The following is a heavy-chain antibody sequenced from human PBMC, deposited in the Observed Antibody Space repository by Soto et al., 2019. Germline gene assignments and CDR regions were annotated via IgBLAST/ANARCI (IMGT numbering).Heavy chain of an antibody. CDR1: GFPFSSYA. D-gene: IGHD6-6*01. V-gene: IGHV3-23*01. J-gene: IGHJ4*01. Sequence: GGSLRLSCAASGFPFSSYAMSWVRHAPDKGLEWVSAIGFSGDSTYYADSVKGRFTISRDNSKNTLYLQMNSLRAEDTAVYYCARRFSSSSFYFDYWGXGTLVKVSS. CDR2: IGFSGDST. CDR3: ARRFSSSSFYFDY.